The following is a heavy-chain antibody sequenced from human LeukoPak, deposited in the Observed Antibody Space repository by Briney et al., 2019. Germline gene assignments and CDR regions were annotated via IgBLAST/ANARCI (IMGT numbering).Heavy chain of an antibody. J-gene: IGHJ4*02. CDR2: ISYTEST. Sequence: PSETLSLTCAVYGGSFSGYYWSWLRQPPGKGLEWIGRISYTESTYYNPSLKSRVTISVDTSKNQFSLKQSSVTAADTAVYYCARSMTAYYVSCDYWSQGTLVTVSS. CDR3: ARSMTAYYVSCDY. D-gene: IGHD3-9*01. V-gene: IGHV4-34*01. CDR1: GGSFSGYY.